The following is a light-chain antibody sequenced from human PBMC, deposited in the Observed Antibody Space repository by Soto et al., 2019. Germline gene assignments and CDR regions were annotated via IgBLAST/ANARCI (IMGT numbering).Light chain of an antibody. J-gene: IGKJ1*01. CDR3: QQYNTYLTWT. Sequence: TQMAQSPSTLSASVGDRVTITCRASQSVSMWLAWYQQKPGKAPRLLIYDASNLESGVPSRFSGSGSRTEFTLTFTSLQPEDAATYYCQQYNTYLTWTFGQGTKVEIK. V-gene: IGKV1-5*01. CDR2: DAS. CDR1: QSVSMW.